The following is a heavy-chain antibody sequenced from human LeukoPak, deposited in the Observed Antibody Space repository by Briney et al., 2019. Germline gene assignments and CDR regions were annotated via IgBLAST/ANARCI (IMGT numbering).Heavy chain of an antibody. CDR1: GFTFCSYG. Sequence: SGGSLRLSCAACGFTFCSYGIHWVRQAPGKGLEWVTFIRYDGSDKYYLDSVKGRFTISRDNSKHTLYLQMNSLRAEDTAVYFCAKDFYGSGSYLGPADYWGQGTLGTVAS. V-gene: IGHV3-30*02. CDR3: AKDFYGSGSYLGPADY. J-gene: IGHJ4*02. D-gene: IGHD3-10*01. CDR2: IRYDGSDK.